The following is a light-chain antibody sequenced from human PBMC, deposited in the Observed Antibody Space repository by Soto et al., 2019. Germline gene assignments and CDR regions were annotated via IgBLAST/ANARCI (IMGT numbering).Light chain of an antibody. CDR2: SNT. J-gene: IGLJ1*01. CDR3: SSYAGSSNV. Sequence: QSVLTQPPSVSGAPGQRVTISCTGSNSNIGAGFGVQWYQQFPRTAPRLLIYSNTNRPSGVPDRFSASKSGTSASLAITGLRAEDEADYYCSSYAGSSNVFGTGTKVTVL. CDR1: NSNIGAGFG. V-gene: IGLV1-40*01.